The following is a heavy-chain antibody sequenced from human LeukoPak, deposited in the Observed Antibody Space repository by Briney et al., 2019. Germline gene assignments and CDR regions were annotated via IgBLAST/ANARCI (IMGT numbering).Heavy chain of an antibody. CDR1: RGTFSRYA. D-gene: IGHD5-12*01. Sequence: SVPVSCKASRGTFSRYAFTWVRQAPGQGLEWMARIIPILVIANYAQNFQGRVTITADKSTSTAYMELTSLRSEDTAVYYCARVDDSGYDKNAFDIWGQGTMVTVSS. J-gene: IGHJ3*02. CDR3: ARVDDSGYDKNAFDI. CDR2: IIPILVIA. V-gene: IGHV1-69*04.